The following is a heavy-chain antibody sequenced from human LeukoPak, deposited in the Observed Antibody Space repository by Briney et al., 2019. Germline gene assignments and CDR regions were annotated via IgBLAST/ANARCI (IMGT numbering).Heavy chain of an antibody. Sequence: GGSLRLSCAASGFTFSSYGMHWVRQAPGKGLEWVAVISYDGSNKYYADSVKGRFTISRDNSKNTLYLQMSSLRAEDTAVYYCAKGYSGSSTLYFDYWGQGTLVTVSS. J-gene: IGHJ4*02. V-gene: IGHV3-30*18. CDR3: AKGYSGSSTLYFDY. D-gene: IGHD1-26*01. CDR2: ISYDGSNK. CDR1: GFTFSSYG.